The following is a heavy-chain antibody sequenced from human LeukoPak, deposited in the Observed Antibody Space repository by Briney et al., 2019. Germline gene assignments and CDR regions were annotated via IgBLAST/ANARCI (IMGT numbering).Heavy chain of an antibody. D-gene: IGHD6-19*01. CDR2: INHSGST. Sequence: SETPSLTCAVYGGSFSGYYWSWIRQPPGKGLEWIGEINHSGSTNYNPSLKSRVTISVDTSKNQFSLKLSSVTAADTAVYYCARERQWLTRGYHYYGMDVWGQGTTVTVSS. V-gene: IGHV4-34*01. J-gene: IGHJ6*02. CDR1: GGSFSGYY. CDR3: ARERQWLTRGYHYYGMDV.